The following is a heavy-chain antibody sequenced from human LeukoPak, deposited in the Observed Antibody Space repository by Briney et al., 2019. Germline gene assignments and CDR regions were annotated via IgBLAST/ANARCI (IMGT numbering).Heavy chain of an antibody. V-gene: IGHV4-30-2*01. CDR2: FYHSGST. J-gene: IGHJ4*02. Sequence: PSETLPLTCACSGGSVSRCGYSWSWLRQPPGKGLEWIGYFYHSGSTYYNPPLKRRVTISVDRSKNKRSLKVSSVTAADTAVYYCARQIAVAGKAGFDYWGQGTLVTVSS. CDR3: ARQIAVAGKAGFDY. D-gene: IGHD6-19*01. CDR1: GGSVSRCGYS.